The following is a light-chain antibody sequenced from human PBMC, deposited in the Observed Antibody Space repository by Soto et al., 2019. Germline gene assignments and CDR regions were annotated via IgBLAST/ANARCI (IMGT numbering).Light chain of an antibody. V-gene: IGKV1-9*01. CDR1: QGISSS. CDR3: QQLHRDPMT. Sequence: IQLTQSPASLSASVGYRVTIACRASQGISSSLAWYQQKPGKAPKLLIYEASTLQSGVPSRFSGSGSGTDVTLNISSQQPEDFASYYCQQLHRDPMTVGKGTRLEI. J-gene: IGKJ5*01. CDR2: EAS.